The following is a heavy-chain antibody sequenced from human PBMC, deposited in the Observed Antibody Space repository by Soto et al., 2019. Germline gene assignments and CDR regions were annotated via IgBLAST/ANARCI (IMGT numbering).Heavy chain of an antibody. D-gene: IGHD1-1*01. CDR2: TYYRSKWYN. CDR3: ARLISRHLAPDTTYYFDY. J-gene: IGHJ4*02. V-gene: IGHV6-1*01. CDR1: GDSVSSNSAA. Sequence: PSQTLSLTCAISGDSVSSNSAAWNWIRQSPSRGLEWLGRTYYRSKWYNDYAVSVKSRITINPDTSKNQFSLQLNSVTPEDTAVYYCARLISRHLAPDTTYYFDYWGQGTLVTVSS.